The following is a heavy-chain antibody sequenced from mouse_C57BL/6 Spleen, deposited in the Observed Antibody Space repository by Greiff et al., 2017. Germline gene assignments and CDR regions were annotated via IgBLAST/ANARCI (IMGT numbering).Heavy chain of an antibody. CDR2: INPNNGGT. CDR3: ARQGLHYYAMDY. Sequence: EVQLQQSGPELVKPGASVKIPCKASGYTFTDYNMDWVKQSHGKSLEWIGDINPNNGGTINNQKFKGKATLTVDKSSSTAYMELRSLTSEDTAVYYCARQGLHYYAMDYWGQGTSVTVSS. V-gene: IGHV1-18*01. CDR1: GYTFTDYN. J-gene: IGHJ4*01. D-gene: IGHD3-1*01.